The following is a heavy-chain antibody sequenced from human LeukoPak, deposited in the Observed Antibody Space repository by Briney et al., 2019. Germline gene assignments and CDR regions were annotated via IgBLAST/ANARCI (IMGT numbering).Heavy chain of an antibody. CDR1: GFPYSIYA. CDR3: AKEARGGYDYFDY. Sequence: GGPQRLPCAASGFPYSIYAMSWARQAPGGAREWVSAISGRGGSTYYADSVKGRFTISRDNSKHTLYLQMNSLRAEDTAVYYCAKEARGGYDYFDYWGQGTLVTVSS. CDR2: ISGRGGST. D-gene: IGHD5-12*01. J-gene: IGHJ4*02. V-gene: IGHV3-23*01.